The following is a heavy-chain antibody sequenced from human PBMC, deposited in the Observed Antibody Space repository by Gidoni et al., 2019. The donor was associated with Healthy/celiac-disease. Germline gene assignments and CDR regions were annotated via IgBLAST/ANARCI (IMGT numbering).Heavy chain of an antibody. D-gene: IGHD3-3*01. CDR1: GFTFRSYG. Sequence: QVQLVESGGGVVQPGRSLRLSCAASGFTFRSYGMTGVRPAPGKGLGGVAGLWYDGSNKYYADSVKGRFTISRDNSKNTLYLQMNSLRAEDTAVYYCARDGARRRFLDPYYYYGMDVWGQGTTVTVSS. CDR2: LWYDGSNK. CDR3: ARDGARRRFLDPYYYYGMDV. J-gene: IGHJ6*02. V-gene: IGHV3-33*01.